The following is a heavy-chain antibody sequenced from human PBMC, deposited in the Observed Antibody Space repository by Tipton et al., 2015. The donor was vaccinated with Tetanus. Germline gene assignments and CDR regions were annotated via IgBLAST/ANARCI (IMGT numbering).Heavy chain of an antibody. J-gene: IGHJ3*02. D-gene: IGHD3-10*01. Sequence: TLSLTCTVSGDSVSGYYWSWIRQPPGKGLEWVGYVYYTGDTNYNPSLKSRVTISMDRSENQISLKMTSVTAADTAVYYCARWGDASGSTNLYAFDIWGQGTMVNVSS. CDR1: GDSVSGYY. CDR3: ARWGDASGSTNLYAFDI. CDR2: VYYTGDT. V-gene: IGHV4-59*02.